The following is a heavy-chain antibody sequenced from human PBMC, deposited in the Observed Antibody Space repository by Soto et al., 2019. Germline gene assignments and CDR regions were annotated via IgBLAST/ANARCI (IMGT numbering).Heavy chain of an antibody. CDR1: GFTFSSYA. D-gene: IGHD3-9*01. Sequence: EVQLLESGGGLVQPGGSLRLSCAASGFTFSSYAMSWVRQAPGKGLEWVSAISGSGGSTYYADSVKGRFTISRDNSKNTLYLQMNSLRAEDTAVYYCAKDRGYDILRSRVGYFDYWGQGTLVTVSS. CDR3: AKDRGYDILRSRVGYFDY. CDR2: ISGSGGST. V-gene: IGHV3-23*01. J-gene: IGHJ4*02.